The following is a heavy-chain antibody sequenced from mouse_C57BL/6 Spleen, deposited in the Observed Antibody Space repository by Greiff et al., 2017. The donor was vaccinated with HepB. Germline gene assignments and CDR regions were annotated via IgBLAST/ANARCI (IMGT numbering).Heavy chain of an antibody. CDR3: ARQGGYYVCWYFDV. Sequence: EVQLVESGGGLVKPGGSLKLSCAASGFTFSDYGMHWVRQAPEKGLEWVAYISSGSSTIYYADTVKGRFTISRDNAKNTLFLQMTSLRSEDTTMYYCARQGGYYVCWYFDVWGTGTTVTVSS. J-gene: IGHJ1*03. V-gene: IGHV5-17*01. CDR2: ISSGSSTI. CDR1: GFTFSDYG. D-gene: IGHD2-3*01.